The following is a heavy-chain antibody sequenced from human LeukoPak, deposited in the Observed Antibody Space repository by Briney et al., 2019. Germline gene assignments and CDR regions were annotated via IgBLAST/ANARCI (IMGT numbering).Heavy chain of an antibody. CDR1: GGSISSYY. CDR3: ARAYSSSWSNAFHI. J-gene: IGHJ3*02. CDR2: IYDSGST. D-gene: IGHD6-13*01. V-gene: IGHV4-59*12. Sequence: PSETLSLTCTVSGGSISSYYWSWIRQPPGKGLEWIGYIYDSGSTYYNPSLKSRVTISIDRSKNQVSLNLTSVTAADTAVYYCARAYSSSWSNAFHIWGQGTMVTVSS.